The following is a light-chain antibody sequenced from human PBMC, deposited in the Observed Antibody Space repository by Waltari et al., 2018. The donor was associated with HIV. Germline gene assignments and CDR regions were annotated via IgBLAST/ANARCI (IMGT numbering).Light chain of an antibody. J-gene: IGLJ2*01. CDR3: SSYTSSSTLYVV. CDR2: DVS. Sequence: QSALTQPASVSGSPGQSITISCTGTSRAVGGYNYVSWYQQHPGKAPKLMIYDVSYRPSGVSNRFSGSKSGNTASLTISGLQAEDEADYYCSSYTSSSTLYVVFGGGTKLTVL. CDR1: SRAVGGYNY. V-gene: IGLV2-14*01.